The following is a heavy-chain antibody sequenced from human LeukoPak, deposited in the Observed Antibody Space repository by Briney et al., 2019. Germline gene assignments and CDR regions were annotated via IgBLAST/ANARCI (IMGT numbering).Heavy chain of an antibody. J-gene: IGHJ4*02. D-gene: IGHD2-21*02. CDR3: ARDQRGVTGIRDFDY. V-gene: IGHV3-21*04. CDR2: ITSSSTYK. CDR1: GFTFSRYS. Sequence: GGSLRLSCAASGFTFSRYSMNWVRRAPGKGLEWVSSITSSSTYKYYADSVKGRFTISRDNAKNSLYLQMNSLRVDDTGIYYCARDQRGVTGIRDFDYWGQGTLVTVSS.